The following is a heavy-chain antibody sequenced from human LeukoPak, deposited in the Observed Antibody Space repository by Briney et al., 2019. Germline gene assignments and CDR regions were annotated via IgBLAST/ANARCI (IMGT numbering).Heavy chain of an antibody. CDR2: ISYDGSNK. J-gene: IGHJ4*02. CDR3: ASEPSAPQLRGKTDY. CDR1: GFTFSSYA. V-gene: IGHV3-30-3*01. Sequence: GESLRLSCAASGFTFSSYAMHWVRQAPGKGLEWVAVISYDGSNKYYADSVKGRFTISRDNSKNTLYLQMNSLRAEDTAVYSCASEPSAPQLRGKTDYWGQGTLVTVSS. D-gene: IGHD1-7*01.